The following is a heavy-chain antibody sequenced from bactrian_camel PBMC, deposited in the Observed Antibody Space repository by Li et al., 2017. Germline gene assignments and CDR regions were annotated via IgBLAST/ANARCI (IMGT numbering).Heavy chain of an antibody. D-gene: IGHD2*01. V-gene: IGHV3S57*01. Sequence: HVQLVESGGGSVKAGESLKLSCVAFGGTYSSYRSYCMAWFRQAPGKEREGVAAIGMDGRTSAADSVKGRFTIAKDNAKNVWYLQMSSLNPEDTAMYYCAAERGTYSSSLCIRRLRHVGRTAQGTQVTVS. J-gene: IGHJ4*01. CDR1: GGTYSSYRSYC. CDR2: IGMDGRT.